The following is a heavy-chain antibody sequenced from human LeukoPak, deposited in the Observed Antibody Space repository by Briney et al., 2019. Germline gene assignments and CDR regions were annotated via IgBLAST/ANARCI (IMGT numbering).Heavy chain of an antibody. Sequence: PSETLSLTCTVTDGSISSGSSYWNWIRQPAGKGLEWIGRIYISGTTNYNPSLKSRVTISLDKSTNQFSLKLSSVTAADTAVYYCASPNCSGGSCYSEAFDIWGQGTMVTVSS. CDR2: IYISGTT. J-gene: IGHJ3*02. CDR3: ASPNCSGGSCYSEAFDI. V-gene: IGHV4-61*02. D-gene: IGHD2-15*01. CDR1: DGSISSGSSY.